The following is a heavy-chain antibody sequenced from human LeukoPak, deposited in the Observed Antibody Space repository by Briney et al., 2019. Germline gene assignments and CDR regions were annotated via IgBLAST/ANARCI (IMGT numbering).Heavy chain of an antibody. J-gene: IGHJ6*02. CDR2: IYYSGST. CDR1: GGSISSYY. V-gene: IGHV4-59*01. Sequence: SETLSLTCTVSGGSISSYYWSWIRQPPGKGLEWIGYIYYSGSTNYNPSLKSRVTISVDTSKNQFSLKLSSVTAADTAVYYCAGLRYNWNYVYYYYGMDVWGQGTTVTVSS. D-gene: IGHD1-7*01. CDR3: AGLRYNWNYVYYYYGMDV.